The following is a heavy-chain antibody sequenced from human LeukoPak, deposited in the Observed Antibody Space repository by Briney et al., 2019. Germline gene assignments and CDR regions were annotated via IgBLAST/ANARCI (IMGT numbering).Heavy chain of an antibody. Sequence: PGGSLRLSCTASGFTFNNYAMYWVRQAPREGLEWVAGIFGSGGSAHYADSVKGRFTISRDNSKNTVYLQMDSLRGEDTAVYYCTKTTSGYSSGQYPGWPADHWGQGAVVTVSS. CDR1: GFTFNNYA. CDR3: TKTTSGYSSGQYPGWPADH. D-gene: IGHD6-25*01. V-gene: IGHV3-23*01. J-gene: IGHJ4*02. CDR2: IFGSGGSA.